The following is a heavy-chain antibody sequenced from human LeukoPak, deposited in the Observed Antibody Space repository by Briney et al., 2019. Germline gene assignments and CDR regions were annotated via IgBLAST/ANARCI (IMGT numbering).Heavy chain of an antibody. CDR2: IYPGDSDT. V-gene: IGHV5-51*01. CDR3: ARQGGVWFGELFSDY. J-gene: IGHJ4*02. Sequence: GESLKISCKGSGYSFTSYWIGWVRQMPGKGLEWMGIIYPGDSDTRYSPSFQGQVTISVDKSISTAYLQWSSLKASDTAMYYCARQGGVWFGELFSDYWGQGTLVTVSS. CDR1: GYSFTSYW. D-gene: IGHD3-10*01.